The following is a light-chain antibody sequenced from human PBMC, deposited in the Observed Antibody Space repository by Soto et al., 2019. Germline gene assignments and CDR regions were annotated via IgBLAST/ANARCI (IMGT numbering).Light chain of an antibody. CDR2: GDI. Sequence: QSVLTQPPSVSGAPGQRVSISCTGTSSNIGAGYDVHWYQHLPGTAPKLLIFGDINRPSGVPDRFSGSKSGTSASLAITGLQAEDEADYYCQSYDSSLSISVFGGGTKVIVL. V-gene: IGLV1-40*01. CDR1: SSNIGAGYD. J-gene: IGLJ2*01. CDR3: QSYDSSLSISV.